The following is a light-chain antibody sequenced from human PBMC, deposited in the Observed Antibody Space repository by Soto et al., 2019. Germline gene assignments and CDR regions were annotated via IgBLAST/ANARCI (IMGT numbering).Light chain of an antibody. V-gene: IGLV1-40*01. CDR3: QSYDSSLSGPVV. CDR1: SANIGAVYD. CDR2: GNS. J-gene: IGLJ2*01. Sequence: QSVLTQPPSVSGAPGQRVTISCTGSSANIGAVYDVHWYQQLPEKAPKLLIYGNSNRPSGVPDRFSGSKSGTSASLAITGLQAEDEADYYCQSYDSSLSGPVVFGGGTQLTVL.